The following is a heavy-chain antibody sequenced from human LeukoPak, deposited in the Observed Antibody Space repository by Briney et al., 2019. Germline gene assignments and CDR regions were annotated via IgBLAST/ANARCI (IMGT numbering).Heavy chain of an antibody. J-gene: IGHJ4*02. CDR3: AKHSRAVVVAAKDY. V-gene: IGHV3-23*01. CDR2: ISSSGTNT. CDR1: GFTFSNYA. D-gene: IGHD2-15*01. Sequence: GGSLRLSCAASGFTFSNYAMSWVHQAPGKGLECVSGISSSGTNTYYADSVKGRFTISRDNSKNTLYLQMNSLRAEDTAIYYCAKHSRAVVVAAKDYWGQGSLVTVSS.